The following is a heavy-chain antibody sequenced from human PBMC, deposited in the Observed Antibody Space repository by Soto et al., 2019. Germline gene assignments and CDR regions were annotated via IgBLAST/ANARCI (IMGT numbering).Heavy chain of an antibody. Sequence: ETLSLTCTVSGGSISSSSYYWGWIRQPPGKGLEWIGSIYYSGSTYYNPSLKSRVTISVDTSKNQFSLKLSSVTAADTAVYYCARPSGSYLYYFDYWGQGTLVTVSS. J-gene: IGHJ4*02. CDR2: IYYSGST. CDR3: ARPSGSYLYYFDY. V-gene: IGHV4-39*01. CDR1: GGSISSSSYY. D-gene: IGHD1-26*01.